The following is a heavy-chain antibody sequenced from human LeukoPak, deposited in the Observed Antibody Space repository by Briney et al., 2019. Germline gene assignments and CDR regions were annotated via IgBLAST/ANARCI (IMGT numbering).Heavy chain of an antibody. CDR2: IIPIFGTA. Sequence: GASVKVSCKASGGTFSSYAISWVRQAPGQGLEWMGRIIPIFGTANYAQRFQGRVTITTDESTRTAYMELSSLRSDDTAVYYCAGGRAYYYDSSGYSPLDYWGQGTLVTVSS. V-gene: IGHV1-69*05. D-gene: IGHD3-22*01. CDR1: GGTFSSYA. J-gene: IGHJ4*02. CDR3: AGGRAYYYDSSGYSPLDY.